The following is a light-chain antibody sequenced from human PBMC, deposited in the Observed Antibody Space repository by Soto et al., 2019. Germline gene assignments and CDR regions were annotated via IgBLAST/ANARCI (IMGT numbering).Light chain of an antibody. CDR3: QQHYSPPPIT. J-gene: IGKJ5*01. CDR2: AAS. V-gene: IGKV1-39*01. CDR1: QTISNY. Sequence: DIQMTQSPSSLSASVGDRATITCRASQTISNYLNWYQQKPGKAPKLLIYAASSLQSGVPSTFSGSGSGTDFTLTISSLQPEDFATYYCQQHYSPPPITFGPGTKLDIK.